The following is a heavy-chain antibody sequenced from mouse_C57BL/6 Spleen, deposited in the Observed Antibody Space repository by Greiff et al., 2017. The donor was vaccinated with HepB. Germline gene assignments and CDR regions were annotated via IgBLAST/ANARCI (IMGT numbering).Heavy chain of an antibody. V-gene: IGHV5-16*01. D-gene: IGHD2-1*01. J-gene: IGHJ2*01. CDR3: AREGIYGNLDY. CDR1: GFTFSDYY. Sequence: EVKVVESEGGLVQPGSSMKLSCTASGFTFSDYYMAWVRQVPEKGLEWVANINYDGSSTYYLDSLKSRFIISRDNAKNILYLQMSSLKSEDTATYYCAREGIYGNLDYWGQGTTLTVSS. CDR2: INYDGSST.